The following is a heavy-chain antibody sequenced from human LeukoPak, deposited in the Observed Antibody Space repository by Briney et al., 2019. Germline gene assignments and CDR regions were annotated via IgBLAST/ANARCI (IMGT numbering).Heavy chain of an antibody. CDR2: IYHSGST. Sequence: SQTLSLTCTVSGGSVSSGGYYWSWIRQPPGKGLEWIGYIYHSGSTYYNPSLKSRVTISVDRSKNQFSLNLSSVTAADTAVYYCARTPGIAAAGTSRYFDYWGQGTLVTVSS. J-gene: IGHJ4*02. V-gene: IGHV4-30-2*01. D-gene: IGHD6-13*01. CDR3: ARTPGIAAAGTSRYFDY. CDR1: GGSVSSGGYY.